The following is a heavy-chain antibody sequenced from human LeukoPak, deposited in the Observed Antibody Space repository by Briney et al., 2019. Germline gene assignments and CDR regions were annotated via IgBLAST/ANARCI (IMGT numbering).Heavy chain of an antibody. J-gene: IGHJ5*02. Sequence: GASVKVSCKASGYTFTGYYMHWLRQAPGQGLEWMGGIIPIFGTANYAQKFQGRVTITADESTSTAYMELSSLRSEDTAVYYCARVTGSRNWFDPWGQGTLVTVSS. CDR3: ARVTGSRNWFDP. CDR1: GYTFTGYY. CDR2: IIPIFGTA. V-gene: IGHV1-69*13.